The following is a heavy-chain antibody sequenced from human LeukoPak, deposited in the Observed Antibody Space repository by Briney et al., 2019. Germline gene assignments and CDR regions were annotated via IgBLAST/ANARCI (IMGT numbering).Heavy chain of an antibody. D-gene: IGHD3-22*01. V-gene: IGHV3-7*01. CDR1: GFTFSSYW. CDR2: IKQDGSEK. Sequence: GGSLRLSCAASGFTFSSYWMSWVRQAPGKGLEWVANIKQDGSEKYYVDSVKGRFTISRDNAKNSLYLQLNSLRAEDTAMYYCVSGGYYSGYWGQGTLVTVSS. J-gene: IGHJ4*02. CDR3: VSGGYYSGY.